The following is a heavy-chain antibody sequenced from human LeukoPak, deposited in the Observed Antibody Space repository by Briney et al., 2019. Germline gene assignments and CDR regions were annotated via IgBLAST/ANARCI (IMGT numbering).Heavy chain of an antibody. CDR3: AELGITMIGGV. D-gene: IGHD3-10*02. CDR2: ITATSSST. CDR1: GFTFSSYG. Sequence: GGSLRLSCAASGFTFSSYGMSWVRQAPGKGLEWVSAITATSSSTHDADSVQGRFTISRDNSKNTLYLQMNSLRAEDTAVYYCAELGITMIGGVWGKGTTVTISS. V-gene: IGHV3-23*01. J-gene: IGHJ6*04.